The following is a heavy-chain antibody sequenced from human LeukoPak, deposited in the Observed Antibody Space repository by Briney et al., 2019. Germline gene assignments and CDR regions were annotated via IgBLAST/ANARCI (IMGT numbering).Heavy chain of an antibody. CDR1: GYTFTSYY. V-gene: IGHV1-46*01. CDR2: INPSGGST. Sequence: ASVKVSCKASGYTFTSYYMHWVRQAPGQGLEWMGIINPSGGSTSYAQKFQGRVTMTRDMSTSTVYMELSSLRSEDTAVYYCAGNRINYGSGSYGAYYYYMDVWGKGTTVTVSS. CDR3: AGNRINYGSGSYGAYYYYMDV. D-gene: IGHD3-10*01. J-gene: IGHJ6*03.